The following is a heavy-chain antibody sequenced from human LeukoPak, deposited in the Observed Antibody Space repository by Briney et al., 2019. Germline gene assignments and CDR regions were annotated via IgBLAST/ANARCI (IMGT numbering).Heavy chain of an antibody. Sequence: GGSLRLSCAASGFTVSSNYMSWVRQAPGKGLEWVSVIYSGGSTYYADSVKGRFTISRDNSKNTLYLQMNSPRAEDTAVYYCARDRSSSWDYYYYYMDVWGKGTTVTVSS. D-gene: IGHD6-13*01. CDR1: GFTVSSNY. V-gene: IGHV3-53*01. CDR2: IYSGGST. J-gene: IGHJ6*03. CDR3: ARDRSSSWDYYYYYMDV.